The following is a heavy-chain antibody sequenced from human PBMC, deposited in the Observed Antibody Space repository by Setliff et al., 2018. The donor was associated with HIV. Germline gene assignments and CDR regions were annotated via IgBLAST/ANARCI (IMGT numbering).Heavy chain of an antibody. CDR1: GYTFSSYD. D-gene: IGHD1-1*01. CDR3: ARGQLDRHLRSDVPFDI. V-gene: IGHV1-8*02. CDR2: MNPNSGNT. Sequence: GASVKVSCKASGYTFSSYDINWVRQATGQGLEWMGWMNPNSGNTGYAQKFQGRVTLTTDTSTNTVYMELKSLRSDDTAVYFCARGQLDRHLRSDVPFDIWGQGTMVTVSS. J-gene: IGHJ3*02.